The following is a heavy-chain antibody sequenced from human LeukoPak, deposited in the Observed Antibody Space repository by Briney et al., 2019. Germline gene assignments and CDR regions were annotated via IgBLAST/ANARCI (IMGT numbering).Heavy chain of an antibody. V-gene: IGHV1-2*02. J-gene: IGHJ6*02. CDR3: ARGPTFYCSGGSCYYYGMDV. Sequence: GASVKVSCKASGYTFTGYYMHWVRQAPGQGLEWMGWINPNSGGTNYAQKFQGRVTMTRDMSISTAYMELSRLRSDDTAVYYCARGPTFYCSGGSCYYYGMDVWGQGTTVTVSS. CDR2: INPNSGGT. CDR1: GYTFTGYY. D-gene: IGHD2-15*01.